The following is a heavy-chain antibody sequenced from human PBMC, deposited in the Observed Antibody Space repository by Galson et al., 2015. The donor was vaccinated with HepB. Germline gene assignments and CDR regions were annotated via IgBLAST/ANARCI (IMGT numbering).Heavy chain of an antibody. CDR3: ARLAPRNFDSWTGYPPGYDY. CDR2: IYYDGTT. V-gene: IGHV4-39*01. J-gene: IGHJ4*02. CDR1: GGSIDSGSYF. Sequence: ETLSLTCTVSGGSIDSGSYFWGWVRQPPGKGLEWIGSIYYDGTTYYNPSFKSRVTISVDTSNNQFSLNLNSLTAADTAVYYCARLAPRNFDSWTGYPPGYDYWGQGTLVTVSS. D-gene: IGHD3/OR15-3a*01.